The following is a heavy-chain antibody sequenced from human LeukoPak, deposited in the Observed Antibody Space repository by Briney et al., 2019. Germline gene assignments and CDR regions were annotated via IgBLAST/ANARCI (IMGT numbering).Heavy chain of an antibody. CDR1: GGSISSSSYY. V-gene: IGHV4-39*07. CDR2: IYYSGST. Sequence: PSETLSLTCTVSGGSISSSSYYWGWIRQPPGKGLEWIGSIYYSGSTYYNPSLKSRVTISVDTSKNQFSLKLTSVTAADTAVYYCARDLFGTAMAYYYYYMDVWGKGTTVTVSS. J-gene: IGHJ6*03. CDR3: ARDLFGTAMAYYYYYMDV. D-gene: IGHD5-18*01.